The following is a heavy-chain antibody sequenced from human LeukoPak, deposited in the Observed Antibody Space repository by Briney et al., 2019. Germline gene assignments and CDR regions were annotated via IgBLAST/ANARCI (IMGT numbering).Heavy chain of an antibody. J-gene: IGHJ4*02. Sequence: ASVKVSCKASGYTFTSYGINWVRQAPGQGLEWMGGISGYNGNTNYAQKLQGRVTMTTDPSTTTAYMELRSLRSDDTAVYYCARSSHRDGDTFDYWGQGTLVTVSS. CDR3: ARSSHRDGDTFDY. CDR2: ISGYNGNT. V-gene: IGHV1-18*01. D-gene: IGHD3-10*01. CDR1: GYTFTSYG.